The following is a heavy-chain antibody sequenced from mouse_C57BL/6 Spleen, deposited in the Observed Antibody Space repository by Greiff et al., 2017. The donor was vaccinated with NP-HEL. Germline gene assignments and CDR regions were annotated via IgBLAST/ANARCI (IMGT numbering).Heavy chain of an antibody. D-gene: IGHD2-5*01. J-gene: IGHJ4*01. CDR1: GYTFTDYN. Sequence: EVQLQQSGPELVKPGASVKMSCKASGYTFTDYNMHWVKQSHGKSLEWIGYINPNNGGTSYNQKLKGKATLTVNKSSSTAYMELRSLTSEDSAVYYCARSYYSNYEMGYYAMDYWGQGTSVTVSS. V-gene: IGHV1-22*01. CDR3: ARSYYSNYEMGYYAMDY. CDR2: INPNNGGT.